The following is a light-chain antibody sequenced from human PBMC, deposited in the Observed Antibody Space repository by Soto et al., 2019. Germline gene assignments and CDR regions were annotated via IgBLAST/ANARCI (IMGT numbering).Light chain of an antibody. V-gene: IGLV2-14*01. Sequence: QSVLTQPASVSGSPGQSITISCTGTNSDVGGYNYVSWYQQHPGKAPKLMIYEVSNRPSGVSNRFSGSKSGNTASLTISGLRDEDEADYYCGSYTGSIYVFGPGTKVTVL. CDR1: NSDVGGYNY. J-gene: IGLJ1*01. CDR2: EVS. CDR3: GSYTGSIYV.